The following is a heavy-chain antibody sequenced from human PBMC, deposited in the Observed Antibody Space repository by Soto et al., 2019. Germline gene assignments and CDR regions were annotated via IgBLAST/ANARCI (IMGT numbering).Heavy chain of an antibody. V-gene: IGHV1-69*12. Sequence: QVQLVQSGAEVKKPGSSVKVSCKASGGTFSNYAFSWVRQAPGQGLEWLGGIMPIVGRADYAQKFRGRVTIPADESTTTAHIELSSLRSEDRAVYYCAGLLKEAGVGGSYYYEMDAWGQGTTVTVSS. CDR2: IMPIVGRA. CDR3: AGLLKEAGVGGSYYYEMDA. D-gene: IGHD1-26*01. J-gene: IGHJ6*02. CDR1: GGTFSNYA.